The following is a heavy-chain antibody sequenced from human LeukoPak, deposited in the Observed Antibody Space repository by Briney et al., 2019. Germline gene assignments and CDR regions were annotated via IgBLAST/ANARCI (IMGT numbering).Heavy chain of an antibody. D-gene: IGHD6-19*01. CDR1: GYTFTGYY. V-gene: IGHV1-2*02. J-gene: IGHJ4*02. CDR2: IDPNSGGT. Sequence: GASVKVSCKASGYTFTGYYMHWVRQAPGQGLEWMGWIDPNSGGTNYAQKFQGRVTMTRDTSISTAYMELSRLRSDDTAVYYCASDGGGSVAGTPYYFDYWGQGTLVTVSS. CDR3: ASDGGGSVAGTPYYFDY.